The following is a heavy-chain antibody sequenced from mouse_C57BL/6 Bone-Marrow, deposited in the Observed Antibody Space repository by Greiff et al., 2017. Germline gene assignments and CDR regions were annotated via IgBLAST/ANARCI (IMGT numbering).Heavy chain of an antibody. CDR3: ARGYGTWFAY. CDR2: INPNNGGT. D-gene: IGHD1-1*01. V-gene: IGHV1-22*01. CDR1: GYTFTDYN. Sequence: EVQVVESGPELVKPGASVKMSCKASGYTFTDYNMHWVKQSHGKSLEWIGYINPNNGGTSYNQKFKGKATLTVNKSSSTAYMELRSLTSEDSAVYYCARGYGTWFAYWGQGTLVTVSA. J-gene: IGHJ3*01.